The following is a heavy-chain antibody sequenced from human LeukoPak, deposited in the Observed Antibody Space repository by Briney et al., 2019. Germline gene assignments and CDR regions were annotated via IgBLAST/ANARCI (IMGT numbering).Heavy chain of an antibody. J-gene: IGHJ4*02. CDR2: IYYDGAT. CDR3: ATYPASYVDY. Sequence: SETLPLTCTVSGGSLTASKYHGAWIRQPPGKGLEWIGTIYYDGATYYNPSLRSRVTMSIDTSKNQFSLKLNSVTAADTAVYYCATYPASYVDYWGQGTLVTVSS. D-gene: IGHD2-15*01. V-gene: IGHV4-39*01. CDR1: GGSLTASKYH.